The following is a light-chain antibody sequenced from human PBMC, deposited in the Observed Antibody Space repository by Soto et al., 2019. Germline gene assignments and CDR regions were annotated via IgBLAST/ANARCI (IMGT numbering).Light chain of an antibody. V-gene: IGLV2-14*03. J-gene: IGLJ1*01. CDR3: VSYTSSTTYV. CDR2: DVA. Sequence: SVLTQPASVSDSPGQSITISRTGTSSDVGGSNFVSWYQQHPGKPPKLIIYDVANRPSGVSNRFSGSKSGSTASLIISRLQTEDEADYYCVSYTSSTTYVFGTGTKVTVL. CDR1: SSDVGGSNF.